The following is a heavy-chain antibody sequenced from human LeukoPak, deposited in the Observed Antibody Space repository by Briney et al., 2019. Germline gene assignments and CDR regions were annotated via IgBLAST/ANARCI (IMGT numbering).Heavy chain of an antibody. D-gene: IGHD2-21*02. V-gene: IGHV1-2*02. CDR3: VREGNELLSKNFDY. J-gene: IGHJ4*02. CDR1: GFTFTGYY. Sequence: GASVKASCMASGFTFTGYYIHWVRQAPGQGLEWMGYINPHSGGTSSPQKFQGRLTMTRDTSISAAYMELSSLISDDTAMYYCVREGNELLSKNFDYWGQGTLVTVSS. CDR2: INPHSGGT.